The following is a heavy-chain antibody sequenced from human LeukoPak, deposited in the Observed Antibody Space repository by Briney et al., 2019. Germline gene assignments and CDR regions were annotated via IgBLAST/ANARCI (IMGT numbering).Heavy chain of an antibody. CDR3: ARESRRSYCNEY. CDR2: IFSSGST. CDR1: GGSISNYY. Sequence: SETLSLTCTVSGGSISNYYWSWIRQPAGKGLEWIGRIFSSGSTNYNPSLKSRVTMSVDTSKNQFSLKLSSVIAADTAEYFCARESRRSYCNEYWGQGTLVTVSS. D-gene: IGHD2-2*01. J-gene: IGHJ4*02. V-gene: IGHV4-4*07.